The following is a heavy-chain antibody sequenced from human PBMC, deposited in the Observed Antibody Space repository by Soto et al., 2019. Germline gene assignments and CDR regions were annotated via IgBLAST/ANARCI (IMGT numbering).Heavy chain of an antibody. V-gene: IGHV4-30-2*01. D-gene: IGHD6-6*01. CDR2: IYHSGST. Sequence: QLQLQESGSGLVKPSQTLSLTCAVSGGSISSGGYSWSWIRQPPGKGLEWIGYIYHSGSTYYNPSLKSRVTLSVYRSKNLFSLKLSSVTAADTAVYYCAGGIAARPLGYWGQGTLVTVYS. CDR1: GGSISSGGYS. CDR3: AGGIAARPLGY. J-gene: IGHJ4*02.